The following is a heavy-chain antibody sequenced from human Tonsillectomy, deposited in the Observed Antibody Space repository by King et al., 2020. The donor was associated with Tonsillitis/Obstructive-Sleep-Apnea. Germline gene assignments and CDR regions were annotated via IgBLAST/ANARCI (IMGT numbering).Heavy chain of an antibody. CDR2: IYHSGST. J-gene: IGHJ4*02. CDR3: ARDTGGESVVTLDC. CDR1: GGSISSTNW. V-gene: IGHV4-4*02. Sequence: VPLQESGPGLVKPSGTLSLTCAVSGGSISSTNWWSWVRQPPEKGLEWIGEIYHSGSTNYNPSLKSQVSISVDKSKNQFSLKLSSVTAADTAVYYCARDTGGESVVTLDCWGQGTLVIVSS. D-gene: IGHD4-23*01.